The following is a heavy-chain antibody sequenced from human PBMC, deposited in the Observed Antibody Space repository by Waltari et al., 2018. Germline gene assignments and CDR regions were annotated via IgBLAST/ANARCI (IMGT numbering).Heavy chain of an antibody. D-gene: IGHD4-4*01. CDR3: VRTISTTYSFDY. V-gene: IGHV2-70*15. J-gene: IGHJ4*02. CDR1: GFSLNTGTMC. CDR2: IDWDGDK. Sequence: QVTLRESGPALVKPTQTLTVTCTFSGFSLNTGTMCVSWIRQPPGRALEWLARIDWDGDKYYNPSLKTRLTISKDTSKNQVVLTMTNVDPVDAATYYCVRTISTTYSFDYWGQGTVVTVSS.